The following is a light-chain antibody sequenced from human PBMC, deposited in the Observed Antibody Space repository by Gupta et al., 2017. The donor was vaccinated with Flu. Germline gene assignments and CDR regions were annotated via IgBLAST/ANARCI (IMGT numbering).Light chain of an antibody. CDR1: QNIFRY. CDR3: QQSYNKPLT. J-gene: IGKJ4*01. V-gene: IGKV1-39*01. Sequence: DIQMTQSPSSLSASVGDRVTITCRASQNIFRYLNWYQLKPGRTPNLLISGASSLQSGVPSRFSGDGSATDFTLTIVSLQPEDFATYYCQQSYNKPLTFGGGTKVEI. CDR2: GAS.